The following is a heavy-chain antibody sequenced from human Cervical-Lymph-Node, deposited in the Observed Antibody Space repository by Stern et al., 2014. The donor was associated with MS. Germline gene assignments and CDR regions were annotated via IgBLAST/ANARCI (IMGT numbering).Heavy chain of an antibody. CDR1: GYTFSNYY. V-gene: IGHV1-46*01. Sequence: VQLVQSGAEMKKPGASVKVSCKASGYTFSNYYLHWVRQAPGQGLEWLGLINPSAGVPIYARKFQVRVTLTRDSSTRTVYMELSSLRSEDTAVYFCAREAEDGNYQPLDYWGQGSLVIVAS. D-gene: IGHD1-7*01. CDR2: INPSAGVP. CDR3: AREAEDGNYQPLDY. J-gene: IGHJ4*02.